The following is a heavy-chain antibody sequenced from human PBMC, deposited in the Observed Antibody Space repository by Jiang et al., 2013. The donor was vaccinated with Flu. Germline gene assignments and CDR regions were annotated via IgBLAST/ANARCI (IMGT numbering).Heavy chain of an antibody. CDR1: GFNFTSYW. J-gene: IGHJ6*04. D-gene: IGHD6-19*01. V-gene: IGHV5-10-1*01. Sequence: GAEVKKPGESLRISCKVSGFNFTSYWINWVRQMPGEGLEWVGRMDPTDSYTNYSPSFRGRVTISVDKSISTAYLQWNSLKASDTAIYFCARRARRVTGVPVAVNGMDVWGKGTTVTVSS. CDR3: ARRARRVTGVPVAVNGMDV. CDR2: MDPTDSYT.